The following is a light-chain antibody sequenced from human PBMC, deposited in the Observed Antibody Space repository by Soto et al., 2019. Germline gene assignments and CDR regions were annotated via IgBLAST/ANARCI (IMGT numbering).Light chain of an antibody. Sequence: QSVLTQHRSVSGSPGQSVTISCTGTSSDVGDYNYVSWYQQHPGKAPKLMIYDVSKRPSGVPDRFSGSKSGNTASLTISGLQAEDEADYYCCSYAGDYTYVFGTGTKVTVL. CDR1: SSDVGDYNY. J-gene: IGLJ1*01. V-gene: IGLV2-11*01. CDR2: DVS. CDR3: CSYAGDYTYV.